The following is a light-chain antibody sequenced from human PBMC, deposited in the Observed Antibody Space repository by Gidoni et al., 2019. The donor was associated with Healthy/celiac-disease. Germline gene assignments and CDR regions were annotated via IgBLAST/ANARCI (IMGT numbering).Light chain of an antibody. CDR1: NIGSKS. CDR3: QVWDSSSDRNWV. CDR2: EDS. V-gene: IGLV3-21*02. J-gene: IGLJ3*02. Sequence: SYVLTQPPSVSVAPGQTARITCGGNNIGSKSVHWYQQKPGQAPVLVVYEDSDRPSGIPERFSGTNSGNTDTLTISRVEAGDEADYYCQVWDSSSDRNWVFGGGTKLTVL.